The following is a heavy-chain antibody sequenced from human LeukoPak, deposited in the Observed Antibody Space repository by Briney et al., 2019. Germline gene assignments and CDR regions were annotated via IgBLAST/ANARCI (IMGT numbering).Heavy chain of an antibody. V-gene: IGHV3-23*01. Sequence: GGSLTLSCVASGFTFNNYAMSWVRQAPGQGLEWVSAISSGGSTSYADSAKRRFTISRDDSQDTLSLQMNSLRVEDTAVYYCAKERRAYDPWYFDLWGRGTLVTVSS. D-gene: IGHD5-12*01. CDR2: ISSGGST. CDR3: AKERRAYDPWYFDL. J-gene: IGHJ2*01. CDR1: GFTFNNYA.